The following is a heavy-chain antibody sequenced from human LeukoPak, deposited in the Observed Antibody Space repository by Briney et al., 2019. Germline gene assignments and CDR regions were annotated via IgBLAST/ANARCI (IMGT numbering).Heavy chain of an antibody. Sequence: PSETLSLTCTVYGGSISSHYWSWIRQPPAKGLEWLGYIYYSGSTNYNPSLKSRVTISVDTSKNQFTLKLSSVTAADTAVYYCARDSDYDYYFDYWGQGTLVTVSS. V-gene: IGHV4-59*11. D-gene: IGHD5-12*01. CDR1: GGSISSHY. CDR2: IYYSGST. J-gene: IGHJ4*02. CDR3: ARDSDYDYYFDY.